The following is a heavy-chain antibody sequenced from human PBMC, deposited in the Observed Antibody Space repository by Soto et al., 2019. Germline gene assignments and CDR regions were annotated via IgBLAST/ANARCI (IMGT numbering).Heavy chain of an antibody. V-gene: IGHV3-21*01. D-gene: IGHD3-9*01. J-gene: IGHJ6*03. CDR1: GFTFYSFS. CDR2: IDTTSNDI. Sequence: EVQLVESGGGLVKPGESLRLSCAASGFTFYSFSMNWVRQAAGRGPEWVSSIDTTSNDIYYADSVRGRFTISRDNAKDSAYLQMYSLSAEDTAVYYCVRDIGQYFRSGYMDVWGRGTMVTVSS. CDR3: VRDIGQYFRSGYMDV.